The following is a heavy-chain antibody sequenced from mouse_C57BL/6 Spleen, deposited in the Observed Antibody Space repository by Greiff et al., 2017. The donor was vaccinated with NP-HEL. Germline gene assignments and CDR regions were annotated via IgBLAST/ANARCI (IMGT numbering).Heavy chain of an antibody. CDR3: ASTVTTVVAKDYFDY. D-gene: IGHD1-1*01. CDR1: GFNIKDYY. V-gene: IGHV14-2*01. Sequence: EVQLQQSGAELVKPGASVKLSCTASGFNIKDYYMHWVKQRTEQGLEWIGRIDPEDGETKYAPKFQGKATITADTSSNTAYLQLSSLTSEDTAVYYCASTVTTVVAKDYFDYWGQGTTLTVSS. CDR2: IDPEDGET. J-gene: IGHJ2*01.